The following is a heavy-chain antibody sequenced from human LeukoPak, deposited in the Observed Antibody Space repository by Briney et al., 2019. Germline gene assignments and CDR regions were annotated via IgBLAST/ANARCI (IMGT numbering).Heavy chain of an antibody. J-gene: IGHJ6*02. Sequence: HPGGSLRLSCAASGFTFSSYAMSWVRQAPGKGLEWVSAISGSGGSTYYADSVKGRFTISRDNSKNTLYLQMNSLRAEDTAVYYCARDNWNYVRSGQDYYYYGMDVWGQGTTVTVSS. CDR2: ISGSGGST. V-gene: IGHV3-23*01. CDR3: ARDNWNYVRSGQDYYYYGMDV. D-gene: IGHD1-7*01. CDR1: GFTFSSYA.